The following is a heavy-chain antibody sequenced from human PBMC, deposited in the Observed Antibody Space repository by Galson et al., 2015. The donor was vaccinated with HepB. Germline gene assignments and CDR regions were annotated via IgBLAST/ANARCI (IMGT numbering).Heavy chain of an antibody. CDR1: GFTFSSYA. CDR2: ISYDGSNK. J-gene: IGHJ4*02. V-gene: IGHV3-30-3*01. Sequence: SLRLSCAASGFTFSSYAMHWVRQAPGKGLEWVAVISYDGSNKYYADSVKGRFTISRDNSKNTLYLQMNSLRAEDTAVYYCARERGVVLMVYATLGYWGQGTLVTVSS. CDR3: ARERGVVLMVYATLGY. D-gene: IGHD2-8*01.